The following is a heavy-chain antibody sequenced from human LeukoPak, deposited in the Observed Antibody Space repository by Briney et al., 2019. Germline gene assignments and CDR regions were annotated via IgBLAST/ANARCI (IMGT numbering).Heavy chain of an antibody. CDR3: AKMTLVYYGSGSSEDY. CDR2: ISGSGGST. D-gene: IGHD3-10*01. Sequence: GGSLRLSCAASGFTFSSYAMSWVRQAPGKGLEWVSAISGSGGSTYYADSVKGRFTISRDNSKNTLYLQMNSLRAEDTAVYYCAKMTLVYYGSGSSEDYWGQGTLVTVSS. CDR1: GFTFSSYA. V-gene: IGHV3-23*01. J-gene: IGHJ4*02.